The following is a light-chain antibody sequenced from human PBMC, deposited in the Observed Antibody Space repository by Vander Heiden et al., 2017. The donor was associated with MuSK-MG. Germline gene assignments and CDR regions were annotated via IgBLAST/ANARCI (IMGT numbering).Light chain of an antibody. CDR1: QSISSF. Sequence: DIQMTQSPSSLSAYVGDRVTITCRASQSISSFLNWYQQKPGKAPKLLIYAASSLPGGVPSKFSGSGSGTEFTLTISSLQPEDVATYYCQQTYITPRTFGQGTRVEIK. CDR2: AAS. CDR3: QQTYITPRT. J-gene: IGKJ1*01. V-gene: IGKV1-39*01.